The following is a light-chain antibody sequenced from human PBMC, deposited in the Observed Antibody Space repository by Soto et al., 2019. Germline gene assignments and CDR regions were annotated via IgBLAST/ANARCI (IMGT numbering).Light chain of an antibody. CDR2: EVS. Sequence: ALTQPTSVSGTPGQSITISCTGSNSDVGIYDFVSWYQHHPGRAPKLIVSEVSHRPSGVSNRFSGSKSGNTASLTISGLQSEDEADYYCISYTSDDVRYVFGTGTKVTVL. CDR3: ISYTSDDVRYV. V-gene: IGLV2-14*01. J-gene: IGLJ1*01. CDR1: NSDVGIYDF.